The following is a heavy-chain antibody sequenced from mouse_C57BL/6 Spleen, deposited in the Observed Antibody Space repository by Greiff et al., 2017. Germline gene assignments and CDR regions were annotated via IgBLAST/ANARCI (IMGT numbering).Heavy chain of an antibody. D-gene: IGHD1-1*01. J-gene: IGHJ1*03. V-gene: IGHV5-9*01. CDR3: ARGGITTVVAKGYFDV. CDR2: ISGGGGNT. CDR1: GFTFSSYT. Sequence: EVQRVESGGGLVKPGGSLKLSCAASGFTFSSYTMSWVRQTPEKRLEWVATISGGGGNTYYPDSVKGRFTISRDNAKNTLYLQMSSLRSEDTALFYCARGGITTVVAKGYFDVWGTGTTVTVSS.